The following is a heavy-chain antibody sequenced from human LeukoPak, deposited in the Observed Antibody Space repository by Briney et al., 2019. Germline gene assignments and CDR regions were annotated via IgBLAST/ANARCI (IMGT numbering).Heavy chain of an antibody. Sequence: GASVKVSCKASGYTFTSYGISWVRQAPGQGLEWLAWINFNSGGTKYAQNFQGRVTLTRDTSISTAYMELSRLKSDDTAFYYCARDRSTTIFGVAESWGQGTLVTVSS. CDR3: ARDRSTTIFGVAES. CDR2: INFNSGGT. D-gene: IGHD3-3*01. V-gene: IGHV1-2*02. J-gene: IGHJ5*02. CDR1: GYTFTSYG.